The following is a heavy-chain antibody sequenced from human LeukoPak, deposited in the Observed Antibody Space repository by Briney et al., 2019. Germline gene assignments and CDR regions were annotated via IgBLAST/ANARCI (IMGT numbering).Heavy chain of an antibody. CDR3: ARDGDLSSGWFFDP. Sequence: ASVKVSCKASGYTFTGYYMHWVRQAPGQGLEWMGWINPNSGGTNYAQKFQGRVTMTRDTSTSTAYMELSRLRSDDTAVYYCARDGDLSSGWFFDPWGQGTLVTVSS. CDR2: INPNSGGT. D-gene: IGHD6-19*01. CDR1: GYTFTGYY. V-gene: IGHV1-2*02. J-gene: IGHJ5*02.